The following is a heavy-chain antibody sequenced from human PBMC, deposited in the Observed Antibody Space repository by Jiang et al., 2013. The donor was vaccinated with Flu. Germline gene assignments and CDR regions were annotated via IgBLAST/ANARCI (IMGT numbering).Heavy chain of an antibody. CDR3: ARVIRYPFMTTVTSFDYYGMDV. CDR2: MNPNSGNT. Sequence: SGAEVKKPGASVKVSCKASGYTFTSYDINWVRQATGQGLEWMGWMNPNSGNTGYAQKFQGRVTMTRNTSISTAYMELSSLRSEDTAVYYCARVIRYPFMTTVTSFDYYGMDVWGQGTTVTVSS. V-gene: IGHV1-8*01. D-gene: IGHD4-17*01. J-gene: IGHJ6*02. CDR1: GYTFTSYD.